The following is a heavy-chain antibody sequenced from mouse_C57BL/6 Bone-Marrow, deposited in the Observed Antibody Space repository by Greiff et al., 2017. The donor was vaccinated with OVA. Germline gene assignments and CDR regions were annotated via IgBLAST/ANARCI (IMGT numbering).Heavy chain of an antibody. J-gene: IGHJ3*01. CDR3: AMVIYYDYVFAY. D-gene: IGHD2-4*01. Sequence: QVQLQQSGAELVKPGASVKVSCKASGYTFTSYWMHWVKQRPGQGLEWIGRIHPSDSDTNYNQKFKGKATLTVDKSSSTAYMQLSSLTSEDSAVYYCAMVIYYDYVFAYWGQGTLVTVSA. V-gene: IGHV1-74*01. CDR2: IHPSDSDT. CDR1: GYTFTSYW.